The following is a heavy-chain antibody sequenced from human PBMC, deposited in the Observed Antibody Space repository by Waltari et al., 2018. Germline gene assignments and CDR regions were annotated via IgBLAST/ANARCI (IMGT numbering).Heavy chain of an antibody. CDR2: IYHSGST. J-gene: IGHJ4*02. Sequence: QVQLQESGPGLVKPSETLSLTCAVSGYSISSGYYWGWIRQPPGKGLAWIGSIYHSGSTYYNPSRKSRVTISVDTSKNQFSLKLSSVTAADTAVYYCARGDFPFDYWGQGTLVTVSS. D-gene: IGHD3-10*01. CDR1: GYSISSGYY. V-gene: IGHV4-38-2*01. CDR3: ARGDFPFDY.